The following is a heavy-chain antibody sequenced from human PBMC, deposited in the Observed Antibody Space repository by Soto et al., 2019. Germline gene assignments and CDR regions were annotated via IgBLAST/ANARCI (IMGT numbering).Heavy chain of an antibody. CDR2: IYYSVST. CDR3: ARHQPLHSDNDY. D-gene: IGHD1-1*01. Sequence: SETLSLTCTVSGGSISSYYWSWIRQPPGKGLEWIGYIYYSVSTNYNPSLKSRVTISVDTSKNQFSLKLSSVTAADTAVYYCARHQPLHSDNDYWDPGTLVTVSS. J-gene: IGHJ4*02. CDR1: GGSISSYY. V-gene: IGHV4-59*08.